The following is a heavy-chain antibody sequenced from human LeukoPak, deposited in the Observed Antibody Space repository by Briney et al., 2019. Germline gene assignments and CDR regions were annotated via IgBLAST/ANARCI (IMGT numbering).Heavy chain of an antibody. Sequence: GGSLRLSCAASGFTFSSYAMTWVRQAPGKGLEWVSAISGSGGSTYYADSVKGRFAISRDNSKDTLYLQMNSLRADDAAVYYCAKAPKGYCSGGSCYVDYWGQGTLVTVSS. CDR3: AKAPKGYCSGGSCYVDY. J-gene: IGHJ4*02. V-gene: IGHV3-23*01. CDR1: GFTFSSYA. CDR2: ISGSGGST. D-gene: IGHD2-15*01.